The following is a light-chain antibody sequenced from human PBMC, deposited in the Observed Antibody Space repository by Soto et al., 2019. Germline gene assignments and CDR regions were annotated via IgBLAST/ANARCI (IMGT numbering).Light chain of an antibody. J-gene: IGKJ1*01. CDR2: GAS. CDR3: QRSYGSPPWT. Sequence: DIQMTQSPSALSASVGDRVTITCRASQSISSWLAWYQQKPGKAPKLLIYGASTLQGGVPSRFSGSGSGTDFTLTISRLQPEDFATYYCQRSYGSPPWTFGQGTKVE. V-gene: IGKV1-39*01. CDR1: QSISSW.